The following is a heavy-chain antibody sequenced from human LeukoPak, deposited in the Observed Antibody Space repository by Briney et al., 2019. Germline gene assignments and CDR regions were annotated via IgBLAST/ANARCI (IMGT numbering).Heavy chain of an antibody. Sequence: SETLSLTCDVSGGSITQTNYWTWVRQPPGKGLEWIGEVNLQGGTNYNPSLLRRVTISVDTSKNQFSLNLSSVTAADTAVYYCARHGTLGSTTYPLDYWGQGTLVTVSS. J-gene: IGHJ4*02. CDR2: VNLQGGT. V-gene: IGHV4-4*02. D-gene: IGHD1-26*01. CDR1: GGSITQTNY. CDR3: ARHGTLGSTTYPLDY.